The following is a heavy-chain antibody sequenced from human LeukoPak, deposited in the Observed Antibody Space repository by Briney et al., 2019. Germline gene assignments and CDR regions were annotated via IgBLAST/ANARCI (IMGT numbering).Heavy chain of an antibody. V-gene: IGHV4-31*03. CDR3: ASYGDYRFFDY. CDR2: IYYSGST. Sequence: SETLSLTCTVSGGSISSGGYSWSWIRQPPGKGLEWIGYIYYSGSTYYNPSLKSRVTISVDTSKNQFSLKLSSVTAADTAVYYCASYGDYRFFDYWGQGTLVTVSS. J-gene: IGHJ4*02. D-gene: IGHD4-17*01. CDR1: GGSISSGGYS.